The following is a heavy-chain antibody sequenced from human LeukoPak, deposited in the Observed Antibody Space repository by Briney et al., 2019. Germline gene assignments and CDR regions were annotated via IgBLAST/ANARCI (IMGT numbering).Heavy chain of an antibody. V-gene: IGHV4-31*03. Sequence: SQTLSLTCTVSGGSISSGGYYWSWIRQHPGKGLEWIGYIYYSGSTYYNPSLKSRVTISVDTSKNQFSLKLSSVTAADTAVYYCAKNLLWPSSERAENWFDPWGQGTLVTVSS. CDR2: IYYSGST. CDR3: AKNLLWPSSERAENWFDP. D-gene: IGHD3-10*01. J-gene: IGHJ5*02. CDR1: GGSISSGGYY.